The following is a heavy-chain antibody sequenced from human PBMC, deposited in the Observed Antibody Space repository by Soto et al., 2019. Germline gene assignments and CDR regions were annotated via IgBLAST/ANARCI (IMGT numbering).Heavy chain of an antibody. V-gene: IGHV1-18*01. CDR3: ARDEVPAANWLDR. J-gene: IGHJ5*02. D-gene: IGHD2-2*01. Sequence: GXSVEVSFKASCYMFINYGITWVRQAPVQGLEWMGWISGYNGNTKYADKLQGRVTMTTDTSTTTAYMELRSLRSDDTAVYYCARDEVPAANWLDRWGQGTLVTVSS. CDR2: ISGYNGNT. CDR1: CYMFINYG.